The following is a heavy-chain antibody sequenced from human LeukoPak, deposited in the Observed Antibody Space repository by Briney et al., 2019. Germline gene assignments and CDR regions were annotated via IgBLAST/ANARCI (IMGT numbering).Heavy chain of an antibody. CDR3: ARDLGKVLCLHSSSCGLLAH. CDR1: GGTFSSYV. D-gene: IGHD6-13*01. V-gene: IGHV1-69*13. CDR2: IIPIFGTA. J-gene: IGHJ4*02. Sequence: SVKVSCKASGGTFSSYVITWVRQAPGQGLEWMGGIIPIFGTANYAQKFQGRVTITADESTSTAYMELSSLRSEDTAVYYCARDLGKVLCLHSSSCGLLAHWGQGTLVTVSS.